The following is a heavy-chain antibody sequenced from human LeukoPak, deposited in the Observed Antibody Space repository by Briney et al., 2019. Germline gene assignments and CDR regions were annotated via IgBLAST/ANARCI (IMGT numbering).Heavy chain of an antibody. Sequence: GGSLRLSCAASGFTFSSYSMNWVRQAPGKGLEWVSYISSSSSTIYYADSVKGRFTISSDNAKNSLYLQMNRLRDEDTAVYYCARDLPPTRYCSGGSCYPSYFDYWGQGTLVTVSS. CDR1: GFTFSSYS. J-gene: IGHJ4*02. V-gene: IGHV3-48*02. CDR3: ARDLPPTRYCSGGSCYPSYFDY. CDR2: ISSSSSTI. D-gene: IGHD2-15*01.